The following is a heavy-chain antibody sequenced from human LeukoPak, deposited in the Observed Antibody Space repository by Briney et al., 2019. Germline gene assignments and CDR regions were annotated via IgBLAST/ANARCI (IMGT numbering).Heavy chain of an antibody. CDR1: GFTFSSYG. D-gene: IGHD5-18*01. Sequence: PGRSLRLSCAASGFTFSSYGMHWVRQAPGKGLEWVAVISYDGSNKYYADSVKGRFTISRDNSKNTLYLQMNSLRAEDTAVYYCAKGGGATAMVTSLAYFDYWGQGTLVTVSS. V-gene: IGHV3-30*18. CDR2: ISYDGSNK. CDR3: AKGGGATAMVTSLAYFDY. J-gene: IGHJ4*02.